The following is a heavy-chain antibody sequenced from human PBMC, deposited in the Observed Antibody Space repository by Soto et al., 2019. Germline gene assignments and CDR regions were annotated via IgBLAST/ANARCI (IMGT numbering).Heavy chain of an antibody. CDR2: TYYKSKWYY. Sequence: PSQTLSLTCDISGDSVSSNSAGWNWIRQTPSRDFEWLGRTYYKSKWYYTYAASVKSRITVSPDTSKNQFSLQLTSVTPEDTAVFYCARGSWDDVSGHYYMDVWDKGTTVTVSS. J-gene: IGHJ6*03. D-gene: IGHD1-1*01. CDR1: GDSVSSNSAG. CDR3: ARGSWDDVSGHYYMDV. V-gene: IGHV6-1*01.